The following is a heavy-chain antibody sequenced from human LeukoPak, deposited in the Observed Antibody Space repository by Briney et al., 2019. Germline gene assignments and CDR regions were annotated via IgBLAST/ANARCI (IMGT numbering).Heavy chain of an antibody. CDR1: GFTFSTYW. Sequence: GSLRLSCAASGFTFSTYWMHWVRQAPGKGLVWVSHINTDGSSTSYADSVKGRFTISRDNAKNTLYLQMNSLRGEDSAVYYCTRSLATKYWGQGTLVTVSS. J-gene: IGHJ4*02. CDR2: INTDGSST. D-gene: IGHD5-24*01. V-gene: IGHV3-74*01. CDR3: TRSLATKY.